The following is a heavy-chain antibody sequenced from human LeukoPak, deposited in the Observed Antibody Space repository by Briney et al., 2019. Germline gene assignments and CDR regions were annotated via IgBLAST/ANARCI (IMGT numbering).Heavy chain of an antibody. CDR1: GGSLSGYY. V-gene: IGHV4-34*01. Sequence: SETLPLTCAVYGGSLSGYYWSWIRQPPGKGLEWIGEINHSGSTNYNPSLKSRVTISVDTSKNQFSLKLSSVTAADAAVYYCARGEAHSRSSGRYRDYWGQGTLVTVSS. CDR2: INHSGST. CDR3: ARGEAHSRSSGRYRDY. D-gene: IGHD6-19*01. J-gene: IGHJ4*02.